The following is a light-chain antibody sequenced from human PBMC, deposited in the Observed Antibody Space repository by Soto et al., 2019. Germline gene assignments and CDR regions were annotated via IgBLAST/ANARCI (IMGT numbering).Light chain of an antibody. Sequence: EIVLTQSPGTLSLSPGERATLSCRASQSVSSSYLAWYQHKPGQAPRLLIYGASSRATGIADRFSGSGSGTDFTLTISRLEPEDVAVYYCQQYGSSPHTFGQGTKLEIK. J-gene: IGKJ2*01. CDR3: QQYGSSPHT. CDR2: GAS. CDR1: QSVSSSY. V-gene: IGKV3-20*01.